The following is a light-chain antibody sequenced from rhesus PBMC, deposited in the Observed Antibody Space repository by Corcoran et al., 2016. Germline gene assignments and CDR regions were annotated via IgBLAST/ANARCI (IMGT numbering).Light chain of an antibody. CDR1: DSYIGAHNY. CDR2: GLS. CDR3: CSYITSSTFI. Sequence: QSAPTQPPSVSGSPVQSVTISCTGTDSYIGAHNYVSWYQQHPGKAPKLILFGLSHRPSGVSDRFSGFKSDNTASLTISGLQAEDEADYYCCSYITSSTFIFGPGTRLTVV. J-gene: IGLJ1*01. V-gene: IGLV2S7*01.